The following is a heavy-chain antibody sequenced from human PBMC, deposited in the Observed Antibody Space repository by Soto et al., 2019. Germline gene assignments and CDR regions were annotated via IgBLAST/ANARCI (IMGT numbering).Heavy chain of an antibody. CDR1: GGSISSYY. D-gene: IGHD3-10*01. J-gene: IGHJ5*02. CDR3: ARAKYYGSGSYLTWFDP. CDR2: IYYSGST. V-gene: IGHV4-59*01. Sequence: PSETLSLTCTVSGGSISSYYWSWIRQPPGKGLKWIGYIYYSGSTNYNPSLKSRVTISVDTSKNQFSLKLSSVTAADTAVYYCARAKYYGSGSYLTWFDPWGQGPLVTV.